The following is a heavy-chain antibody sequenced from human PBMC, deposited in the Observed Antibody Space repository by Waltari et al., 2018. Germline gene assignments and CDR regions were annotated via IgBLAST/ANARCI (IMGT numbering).Heavy chain of an antibody. CDR1: GFTFSTYE. Sequence: EVQLVESGGGLVQPGGSLRLSCAASGFTFSTYEMNWVRQAPGKGLEWVSYISGSGSSIYYADSVKGRFTISRDNAENSLYLQMNSLRAEDTAVYYCARGNPFYSSGWGFDYWVQGTLVSVSS. V-gene: IGHV3-48*03. J-gene: IGHJ4*02. CDR2: ISGSGSSI. CDR3: ARGNPFYSSGWGFDY. D-gene: IGHD6-19*01.